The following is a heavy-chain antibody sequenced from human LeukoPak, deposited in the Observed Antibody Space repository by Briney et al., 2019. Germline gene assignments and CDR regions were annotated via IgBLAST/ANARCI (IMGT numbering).Heavy chain of an antibody. V-gene: IGHV4-39*01. D-gene: IGHD3-3*01. CDR1: GGSISSSSYY. Sequence: SETLSLTCTVSGGSISSSSYYWGWIRQPPGKGLEWIGSIYYSGRTYYNSSLKSRVTISVDTSKNQFSLKLSSVTAADTAVYYCARHNYNFWSGYYGYFDYWGQGTLVTVSS. J-gene: IGHJ4*02. CDR3: ARHNYNFWSGYYGYFDY. CDR2: IYYSGRT.